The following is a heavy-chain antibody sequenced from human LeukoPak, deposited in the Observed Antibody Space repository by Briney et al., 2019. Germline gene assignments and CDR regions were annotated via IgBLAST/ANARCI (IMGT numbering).Heavy chain of an antibody. V-gene: IGHV3-53*01. CDR3: AKGELSSDAFYFDY. CDR2: IYSGGST. D-gene: IGHD1-7*01. Sequence: PGGSLRLSCAASGFTVSSNYMSWVRQAPGKGLGWVSVIYSGGSTYYADSVKGRFTISRDNSKNTLYLRMNSLRAEDTAVYYCAKGELSSDAFYFDYWGQGALVTVSS. J-gene: IGHJ4*02. CDR1: GFTVSSNY.